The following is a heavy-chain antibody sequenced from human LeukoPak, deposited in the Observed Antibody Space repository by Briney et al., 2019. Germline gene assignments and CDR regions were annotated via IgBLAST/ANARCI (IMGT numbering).Heavy chain of an antibody. CDR2: INPSGGST. J-gene: IGHJ4*02. Sequence: GASVKVSCKASGYTFTSYYMHWVRQAPGQGLEWMGIINPSGGSTSYAQKFQGRVTMTRDTSTSAVYMELSSLRPEDTAVYYCAREDGGQGPFDYWGQGTLVTVSS. CDR3: AREDGGQGPFDY. D-gene: IGHD2-15*01. CDR1: GYTFTSYY. V-gene: IGHV1-46*01.